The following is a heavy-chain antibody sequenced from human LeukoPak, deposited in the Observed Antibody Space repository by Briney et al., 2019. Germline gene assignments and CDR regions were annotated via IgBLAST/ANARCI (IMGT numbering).Heavy chain of an antibody. Sequence: GGTLRLSCAASGFTFSSHGMNWVRQAPGKGLEWVSGISPNGVITYYADSVKGRFTISRDNSKGTVYLQMNSLRPEDTAVYYCAKDMVRGANDAFDIWGQGTMVTVSS. CDR2: ISPNGVIT. CDR1: GFTFSSHG. V-gene: IGHV3-23*01. J-gene: IGHJ3*02. CDR3: AKDMVRGANDAFDI. D-gene: IGHD3-10*01.